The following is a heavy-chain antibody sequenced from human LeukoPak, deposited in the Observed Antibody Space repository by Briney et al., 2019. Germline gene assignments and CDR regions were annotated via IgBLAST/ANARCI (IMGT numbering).Heavy chain of an antibody. CDR1: GGSISSGGYY. CDR2: IYHSGST. Sequence: SETLSLTCTVSGGSISSGGYYWSWIRQPPGKGLEWIGYIYHSGSTYYNPSLKSRVTISVDRSKNQFSLKLSSVTAADTAVYYCASSVGSTWTIDYWGQGTLVTVSS. V-gene: IGHV4-30-2*01. D-gene: IGHD5/OR15-5a*01. J-gene: IGHJ4*02. CDR3: ASSVGSTWTIDY.